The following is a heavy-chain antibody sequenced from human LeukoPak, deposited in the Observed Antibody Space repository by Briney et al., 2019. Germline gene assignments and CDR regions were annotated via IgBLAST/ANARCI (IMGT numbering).Heavy chain of an antibody. J-gene: IGHJ5*02. CDR2: NNPSGGST. CDR3: ARVKSGSSGWYSEFDP. CDR1: GYTFTSYY. Sequence: ASVKVSCKASGYTFTSYYMHWVRQAPGQGLEWMGINNPSGGSTSYAQKFQGRVTMTRDTSTSTVYMELSSLRSEDTAVYYCARVKSGSSGWYSEFDPWGQGTLVTVSS. D-gene: IGHD6-19*01. V-gene: IGHV1-46*01.